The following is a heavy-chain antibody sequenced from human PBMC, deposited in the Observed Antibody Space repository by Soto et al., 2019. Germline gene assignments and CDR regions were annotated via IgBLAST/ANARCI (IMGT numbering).Heavy chain of an antibody. CDR2: ISGSGGST. CDR1: GFTFSSYA. CDR3: AKGSGWYGDAFDI. D-gene: IGHD6-19*01. V-gene: IGHV3-23*01. Sequence: EVQLLESGGGLVQPGGSLRLSCAASGFTFSSYAMSWVRQAPGKGLEWVSAISGSGGSTYYADSVKGRFTISRDNPKNTLYLQMNSLRAEDTAVYYCAKGSGWYGDAFDIWGQGTMVTVSS. J-gene: IGHJ3*02.